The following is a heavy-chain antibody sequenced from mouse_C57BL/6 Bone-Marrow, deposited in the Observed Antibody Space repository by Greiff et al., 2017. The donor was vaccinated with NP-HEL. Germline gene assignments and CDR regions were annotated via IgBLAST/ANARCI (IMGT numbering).Heavy chain of an antibody. CDR1: GYSFTGYY. J-gene: IGHJ1*03. CDR2: INPSTGGT. CDR3: ARLKGYYRYFDV. Sequence: EVKLQQSGPELVKPGASVKISCKASGYSFTGYYMNWVKQSPEKSLEWIGEINPSTGGTTYNQKFKAKATLTVDKSSSTAYMQLKSLTSEDSAVYYCARLKGYYRYFDVWGTETTVTVSS. D-gene: IGHD2-12*01. V-gene: IGHV1-42*01.